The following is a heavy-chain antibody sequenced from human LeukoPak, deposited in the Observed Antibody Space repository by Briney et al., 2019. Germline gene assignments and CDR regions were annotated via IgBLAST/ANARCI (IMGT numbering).Heavy chain of an antibody. CDR1: GGSISSGSYY. J-gene: IGHJ3*02. CDR3: ARWDQLAAGAFDI. CDR2: IYTSGST. V-gene: IGHV4-61*02. Sequence: SQTLSLTCTVSGGSISSGSYYWSWIRQPAGKGLEWIGRIYTSGSTNYNPSLKSRVTISVDTSKNQFSLKLSSVTAADTAVYYCARWDQLAAGAFDIWGQGIMVTVSS. D-gene: IGHD1-26*01.